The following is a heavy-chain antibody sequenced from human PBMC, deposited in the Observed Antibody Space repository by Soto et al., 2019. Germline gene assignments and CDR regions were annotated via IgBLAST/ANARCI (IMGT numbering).Heavy chain of an antibody. CDR2: IKQDGSEK. D-gene: IGHD3-10*01. Sequence: GGSLRLSCAASGFTFSSYWMSWVRQAPGKGLEWVANIKQDGSEKYYVDSVKGRFTISRDNAKNSLYLQMNSLRAEDTAVYYCAREKYCYGAGMRYYYYGMDVWGQGTTVTVSS. CDR1: GFTFSSYW. CDR3: AREKYCYGAGMRYYYYGMDV. V-gene: IGHV3-7*01. J-gene: IGHJ6*02.